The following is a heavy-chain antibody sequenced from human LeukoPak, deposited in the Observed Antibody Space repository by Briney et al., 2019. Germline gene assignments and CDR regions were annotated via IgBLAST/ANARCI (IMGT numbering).Heavy chain of an antibody. D-gene: IGHD1-14*01. CDR3: ATETNGRHYDY. J-gene: IGHJ4*02. Sequence: PGGSLRLSCTASGLTFSTSGFNWVRQARGKGLEWVASIGPTGSDRYHADSIKGRFTISRENDNKFMYMQMNSLRAEDTAVYYCATETNGRHYDYWGQGTLLTVSS. CDR1: GLTFSTSG. CDR2: IGPTGSDR. V-gene: IGHV3-21*01.